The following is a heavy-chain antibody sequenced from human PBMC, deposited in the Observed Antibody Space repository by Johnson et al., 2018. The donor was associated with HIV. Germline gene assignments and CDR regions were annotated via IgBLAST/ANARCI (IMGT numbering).Heavy chain of an antibody. Sequence: EVQLVESGGGLVQPGGSLRLSCAASGFTFSSYWMSWVRQAPGKGLEWVANIKHDGSEKYYVDSVKGRFTISRDNAKNSLYLQMNSLKTEDTAVYYCATDNWNYGGSAFDIWGQGTMVTVSS. J-gene: IGHJ3*02. V-gene: IGHV3-7*05. D-gene: IGHD1-7*01. CDR3: ATDNWNYGGSAFDI. CDR2: IKHDGSEK. CDR1: GFTFSSYW.